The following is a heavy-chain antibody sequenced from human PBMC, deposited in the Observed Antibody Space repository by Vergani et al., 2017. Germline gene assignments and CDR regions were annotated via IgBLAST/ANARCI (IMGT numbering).Heavy chain of an antibody. CDR3: ARAPYYYGPGNAFDI. J-gene: IGHJ3*02. Sequence: EVQLVQSGAEVKKPGASLRISCKGSGYSFTSYWISWVRQMPGQGLEWMGRIDPSDSYTNYSPSFHGHVTISADKSISTAYLQWSSLKASDTALYYCARAPYYYGPGNAFDIWGQGTMVTVSS. CDR1: GYSFTSYW. D-gene: IGHD3-10*01. V-gene: IGHV5-10-1*03. CDR2: IDPSDSYT.